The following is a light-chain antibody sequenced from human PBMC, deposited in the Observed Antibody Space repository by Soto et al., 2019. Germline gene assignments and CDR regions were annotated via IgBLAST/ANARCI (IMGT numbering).Light chain of an antibody. J-gene: IGLJ2*01. CDR2: LNSDGSH. V-gene: IGLV4-69*01. Sequence: QLVLTQSPSASASLGASVKLTCTLSSGHSSYAIAWHQQQPEKGPRYLMKLNSDGSHSKGDGIPDRFSRSSSGAERYLTISSLQAEDEADYYCQIWGTLYVVFGGGTKLTVL. CDR1: SGHSSYA. CDR3: QIWGTLYVV.